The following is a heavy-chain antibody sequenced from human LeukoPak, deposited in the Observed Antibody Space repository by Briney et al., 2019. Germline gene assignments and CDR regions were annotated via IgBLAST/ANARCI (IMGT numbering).Heavy chain of an antibody. J-gene: IGHJ4*02. Sequence: SGPTLMKPTQTLTLTCTFSGFSLGTSGVGVGWIRQPPGKALEWLALIYWDDDKRYSPSLKSSLTITKDTSKNQVVLRMTNMDPVDTATYYCAHSRNIEAAGPLTFDYWGQGTLVTVSS. CDR3: AHSRNIEAAGPLTFDY. CDR1: GFSLGTSGVG. V-gene: IGHV2-5*02. CDR2: IYWDDDK. D-gene: IGHD6-13*01.